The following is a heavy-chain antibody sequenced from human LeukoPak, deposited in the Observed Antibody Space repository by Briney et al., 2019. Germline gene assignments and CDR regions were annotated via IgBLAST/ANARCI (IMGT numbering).Heavy chain of an antibody. CDR3: ARDPQGIYYDSSGYYNDY. D-gene: IGHD3-22*01. CDR2: INPNSGGT. J-gene: IGHJ4*02. CDR1: GYTFTGYY. V-gene: IGHV1-2*02. Sequence: ASVKVSCKASGYTFTGYYMHWVRQAPGQGLEWMGWINPNSGGTNYAQKFQGGVTMTRDTSISTAYMELSRLRSDDTAVYYCARDPQGIYYDSSGYYNDYWGQGTLVTVSS.